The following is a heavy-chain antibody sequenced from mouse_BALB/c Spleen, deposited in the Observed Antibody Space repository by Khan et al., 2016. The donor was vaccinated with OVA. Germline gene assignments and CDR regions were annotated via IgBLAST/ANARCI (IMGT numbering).Heavy chain of an antibody. CDR3: ARSGFYAMDY. D-gene: IGHD1-3*01. J-gene: IGHJ4*01. V-gene: IGHV3-8*02. Sequence: EVELVESGPSLVKPSQTLSLTCSVSGDSITSGYWNWIRKFPGNKLEYMGYITYSGSTYYNPYLKSRISITRDTSKNQYYLQLNSVTTEDTATYYCARSGFYAMDYWGQGTSVTVSS. CDR2: ITYSGST. CDR1: GDSITSGY.